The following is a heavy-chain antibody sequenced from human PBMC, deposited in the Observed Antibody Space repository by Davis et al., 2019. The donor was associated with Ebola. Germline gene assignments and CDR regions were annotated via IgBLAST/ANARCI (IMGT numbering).Heavy chain of an antibody. Sequence: HSQTLSLTCAISGDSVSSAGWNWIRQSPSRGLEWLGRTYYKSKWYNDYAVSVKSRITINPDTSKNQFSLQLNSVTPEDTAVYYCARGLLRSGFDPWGQGTLVTVSS. V-gene: IGHV6-1*01. D-gene: IGHD4-17*01. J-gene: IGHJ5*02. CDR1: GDSVSSAG. CDR2: TYYKSKWYN. CDR3: ARGLLRSGFDP.